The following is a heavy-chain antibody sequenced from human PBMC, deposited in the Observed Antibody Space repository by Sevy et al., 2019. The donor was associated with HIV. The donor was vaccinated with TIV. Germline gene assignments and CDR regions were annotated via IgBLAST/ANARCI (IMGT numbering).Heavy chain of an antibody. J-gene: IGHJ4*02. Sequence: ASGKVSCKASGYTFTDYGFKWMRQAPGQGFEWMGWISTYNGNTNYSQKFQGRVTVTTDTSTKTVYLELRSLRSDDTTVYFCARDRNWLDYWGQGTLVTVSS. V-gene: IGHV1-18*01. CDR1: GYTFTDYG. D-gene: IGHD1-1*01. CDR3: ARDRNWLDY. CDR2: ISTYNGNT.